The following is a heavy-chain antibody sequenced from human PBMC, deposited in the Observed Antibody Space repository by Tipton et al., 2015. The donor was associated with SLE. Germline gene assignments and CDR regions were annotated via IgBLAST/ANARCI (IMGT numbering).Heavy chain of an antibody. CDR3: AKGGSYYDY. CDR2: IKEDGSEK. CDR1: GFTFSTYW. V-gene: IGHV3-7*03. D-gene: IGHD3-16*01. J-gene: IGHJ4*02. Sequence: SLRLSCAASGFTFSTYWMSWVRQAPGKGLEWVANIKEDGSEKYYVDSVKGRFTISRDDSRNTLYLQMNNLRAEDTAVYYCAKGGSYYDYWGQGTLVTVSS.